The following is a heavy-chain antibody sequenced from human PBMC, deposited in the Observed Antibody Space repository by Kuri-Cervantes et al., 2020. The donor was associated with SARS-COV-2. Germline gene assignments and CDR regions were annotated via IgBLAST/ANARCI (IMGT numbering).Heavy chain of an antibody. CDR1: GNSITSDFY. J-gene: IGHJ4*02. Sequence: SETLSLTCSVSGNSITSDFYWGWIRQPPGKGLEWIGSLYRSGSTFYHPSLKSRVTISSDTSRNRFSLRLTSVTAADTAVYFCARGLGYSYGRRSPQGDFWGQGILVTVSS. V-gene: IGHV4-38-2*02. CDR2: LYRSGST. CDR3: ARGLGYSYGRRSPQGDF. D-gene: IGHD5-18*01.